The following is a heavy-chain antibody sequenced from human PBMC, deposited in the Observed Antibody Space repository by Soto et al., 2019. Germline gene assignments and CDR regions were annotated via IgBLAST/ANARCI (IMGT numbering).Heavy chain of an antibody. CDR3: ALRWCSGCSYSYSFDY. CDR2: ISDSGGST. CDR1: RFTFPTYA. V-gene: IGHV3-23*01. Sequence: VGSLRLSCAASRFTFPTYAMSWVRQAPGKGLEWVSGISDSGGSTSYADSVKGRFTISRDNSKNMLYLQMSSLRAEDTAVYYCALRWCSGCSYSYSFDYWGQGALVTVSS. J-gene: IGHJ4*02. D-gene: IGHD6-19*01.